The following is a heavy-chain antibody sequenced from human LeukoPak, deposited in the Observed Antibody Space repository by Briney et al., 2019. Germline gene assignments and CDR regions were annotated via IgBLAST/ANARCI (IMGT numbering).Heavy chain of an antibody. Sequence: SETLSLTCTVSGGSISSYYWSWIRQPPGKGLEWIGYIYYSGSTNYNPSLKSRVTISVDTSKNQFSLKLSSVTAADTAVYYCARVSGDKYSYGSYYVDYWGQGTLVTVSS. D-gene: IGHD5-18*01. CDR3: ARVSGDKYSYGSYYVDY. CDR1: GGSISSYY. CDR2: IYYSGST. V-gene: IGHV4-59*01. J-gene: IGHJ4*02.